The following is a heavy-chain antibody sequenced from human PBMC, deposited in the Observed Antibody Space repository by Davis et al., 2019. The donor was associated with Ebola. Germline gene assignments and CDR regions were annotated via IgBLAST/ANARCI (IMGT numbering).Heavy chain of an antibody. CDR1: GYTFTSYY. CDR3: VRDYDFVVDY. D-gene: IGHD3-3*01. V-gene: IGHV1-46*01. J-gene: IGHJ4*02. CDR2: INPSGGST. Sequence: ASVKVSCKASGYTFTSYYMHWVRQAPGQGLEWMGIINPSGGSTSYAQKFQGRVTLTTDTSTSTAFLELRSLTSDDTAVYYCVRDYDFVVDYWGQGTLVTVSS.